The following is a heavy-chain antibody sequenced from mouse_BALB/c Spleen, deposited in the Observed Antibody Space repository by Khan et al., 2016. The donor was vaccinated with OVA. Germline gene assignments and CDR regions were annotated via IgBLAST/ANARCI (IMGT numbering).Heavy chain of an antibody. Sequence: EVQLQESGPGLVKPSQSLSLTCTVTGYSITRDYAWNWIRQFPGNKLEWMAYISNSGNTSYNPSLKSRISITRDTSKNQFFLQLNSVTTEDTATYYCASKVGCYYAMDYWGQGTSGPVSS. CDR1: GYSITRDYA. J-gene: IGHJ4*01. D-gene: IGHD1-3*01. CDR3: ASKVGCYYAMDY. V-gene: IGHV3-2*02. CDR2: ISNSGNT.